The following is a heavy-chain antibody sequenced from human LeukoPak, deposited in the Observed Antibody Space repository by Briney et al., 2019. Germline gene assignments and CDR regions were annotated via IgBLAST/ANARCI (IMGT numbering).Heavy chain of an antibody. Sequence: ASVKVSCKASGYTFISYDINWVRQATGQGLEWMGWMNPNSGNTGYAQKFQGRVTITRNTSISTAYMELSSLRSEDTAVYYCARASGYSYGYGTQGYWGQGTLVTVSS. CDR1: GYTFISYD. D-gene: IGHD5-18*01. V-gene: IGHV1-8*03. J-gene: IGHJ4*02. CDR3: ARASGYSYGYGTQGY. CDR2: MNPNSGNT.